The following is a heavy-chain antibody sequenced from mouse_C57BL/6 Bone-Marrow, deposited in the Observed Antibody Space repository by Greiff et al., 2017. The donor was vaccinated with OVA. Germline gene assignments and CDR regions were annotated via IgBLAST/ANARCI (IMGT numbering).Heavy chain of an antibody. V-gene: IGHV1-62-2*01. J-gene: IGHJ1*03. CDR1: GYTFTEYT. Sequence: QVQLQQSGAELVKPGASVKLSCKASGYTFTEYTIHWVKQRSGQGLEWIGWFYPGSGSIKYNEKFKDKATLTADKSSSTVYMELSRLTSEDSAVYFCARHEAGYYYGSSYRYFDVWGTGTTVTVSS. CDR3: ARHEAGYYYGSSYRYFDV. CDR2: FYPGSGSI. D-gene: IGHD1-1*01.